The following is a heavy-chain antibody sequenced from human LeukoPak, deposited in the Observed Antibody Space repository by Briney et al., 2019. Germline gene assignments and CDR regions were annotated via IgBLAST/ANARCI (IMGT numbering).Heavy chain of an antibody. CDR3: ATEVYSSGRAAALDY. Sequence: GGSLRLSCAASGFTLSDYIMHWVRQAPGKGLEWVALITQNSNTKNYASSVKGRFTVSRDNFKSTLYLQLNSLRADDAAIYYCATEVYSSGRAAALDYWGQGTLVTVSS. CDR2: ITQNSNTK. J-gene: IGHJ4*02. CDR1: GFTLSDYI. V-gene: IGHV3-30-3*01. D-gene: IGHD6-19*01.